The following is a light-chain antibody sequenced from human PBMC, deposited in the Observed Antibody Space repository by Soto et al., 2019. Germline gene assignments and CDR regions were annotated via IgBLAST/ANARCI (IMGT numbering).Light chain of an antibody. Sequence: DIQMTQSPSSLSASVGDRVTITCQASQDINNYLNWYQQKPGKAPKLLIYDASNLETGAPSRFSGSGSGTDFTFTINSLQAEDVAVYYCQQYYSTPFTFGPGTKVDIK. CDR1: QDINNY. V-gene: IGKV1-33*01. CDR2: DAS. CDR3: QQYYSTPFT. J-gene: IGKJ3*01.